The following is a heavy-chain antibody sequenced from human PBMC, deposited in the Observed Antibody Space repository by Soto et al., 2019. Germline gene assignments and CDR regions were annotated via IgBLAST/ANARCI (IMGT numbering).Heavy chain of an antibody. J-gene: IGHJ6*02. D-gene: IGHD3-3*01. CDR2: INSDGSST. CDR3: ARAIPGPFWSSYPSYYYGMDV. Sequence: PGGSLRLSCAASGFTFISYWMHWVRQAPGKGLVWVSRINSDGSSTSYADSVKGRFTISRDNAKNTLYLQMNSLRAEDTAVYYCARAIPGPFWSSYPSYYYGMDVWGQGTTVTVSS. CDR1: GFTFISYW. V-gene: IGHV3-74*01.